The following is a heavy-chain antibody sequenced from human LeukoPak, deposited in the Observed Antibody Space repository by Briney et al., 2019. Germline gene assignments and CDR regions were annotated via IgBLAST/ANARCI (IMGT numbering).Heavy chain of an antibody. V-gene: IGHV5-51*01. CDR1: GCSFNNSW. CDR2: IYPGDSDT. CDR3: AGSGGSHDRMDV. J-gene: IGHJ6*02. Sequence: GESLIISCKGFGCSFNNSWIGWVRAMPGEGLGWVWIIYPGDSDTRYSPSFQVQVTISADKSISTACLQWSSLKASDTAMYYCAGSGGSHDRMDVWRQGTTVTVSS. D-gene: IGHD1-26*01.